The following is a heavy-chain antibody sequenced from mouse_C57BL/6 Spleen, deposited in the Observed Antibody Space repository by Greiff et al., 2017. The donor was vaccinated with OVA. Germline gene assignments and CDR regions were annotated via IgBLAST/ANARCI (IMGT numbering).Heavy chain of an antibody. D-gene: IGHD4-1*01. J-gene: IGHJ4*01. CDR3: ARLTGTGYYAMDY. V-gene: IGHV1-69*01. Sequence: VQLQQPGAELVMPGASVKLSCKASGYTFTSYWMHWVKQRPGQGLEWIGEIDPSDSYTNYNQKFQGHSTLTVDKSSSTAYMQLSSLTSEDSAVYYGARLTGTGYYAMDYWGQGTSVTVSS. CDR2: IDPSDSYT. CDR1: GYTFTSYW.